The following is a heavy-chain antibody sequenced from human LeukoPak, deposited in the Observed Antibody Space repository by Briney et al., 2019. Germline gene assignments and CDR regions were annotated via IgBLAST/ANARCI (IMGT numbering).Heavy chain of an antibody. CDR1: GGSISSSSYY. CDR2: IYYSGST. CDR3: ARGITGTTYLSKYNWFDP. J-gene: IGHJ5*02. Sequence: SETLSLTCTVSGGSISSSSYYWGWIRQPPGKGLEWIGSIYYSGSTYYNPSLKGRVTISVDTSKNQFSLKLSSVTAADTAVYYCARGITGTTYLSKYNWFDPWGHGTLVTVSS. D-gene: IGHD1-7*01. V-gene: IGHV4-39*07.